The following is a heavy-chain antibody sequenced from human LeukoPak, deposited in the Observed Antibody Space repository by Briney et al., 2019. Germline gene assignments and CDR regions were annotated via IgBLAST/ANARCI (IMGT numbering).Heavy chain of an antibody. CDR3: ARHRHPNGDYASNYYYYGMDV. CDR2: IYPGDSDT. V-gene: IGHV5-51*01. D-gene: IGHD4-17*01. CDR1: GYIFTSYW. J-gene: IGHJ6*02. Sequence: GESLKISCQASGYIFTSYWIGWVRQMPGKGLEWMGIIYPGDSDTRYSPSFQGQVTISADKSISTAYLQWSSLKASDTAMYYCARHRHPNGDYASNYYYYGMDVWGQGTTVTVSS.